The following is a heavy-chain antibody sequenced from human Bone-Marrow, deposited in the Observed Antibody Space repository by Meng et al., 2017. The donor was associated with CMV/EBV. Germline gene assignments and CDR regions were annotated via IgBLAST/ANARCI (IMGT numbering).Heavy chain of an antibody. Sequence: GGSLRLSCAASGFTFSSYAMHWVRQAPGKGLEWVAVISYDGSNKYYADSVKGRFTISRDNSKNTLYLQMNSLRAEDTAVYYCGQSSTSQGPFDYWGQGTRVTVYS. J-gene: IGHJ4*02. CDR1: GFTFSSYA. D-gene: IGHD2-2*01. V-gene: IGHV3-30-3*01. CDR3: GQSSTSQGPFDY. CDR2: ISYDGSNK.